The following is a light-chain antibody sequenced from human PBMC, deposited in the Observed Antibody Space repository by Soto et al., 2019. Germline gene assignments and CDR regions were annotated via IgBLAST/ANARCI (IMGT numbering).Light chain of an antibody. CDR3: AAWDDSLSGLWV. V-gene: IGLV1-47*02. CDR2: SNN. J-gene: IGLJ3*02. CDR1: SSNIGSNY. Sequence: QAVVTQPPSASGTPGQRVTISCSGSSSNIGSNYVSWYQQLPGTAPKLLIYSNNQRPSGVPDRFSGSKSGTSASLAISGLRSEDEADYYCAAWDDSLSGLWVFGGGTKLTVL.